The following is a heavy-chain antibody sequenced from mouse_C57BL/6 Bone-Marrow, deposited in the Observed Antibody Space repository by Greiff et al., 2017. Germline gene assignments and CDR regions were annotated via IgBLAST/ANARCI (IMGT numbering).Heavy chain of an antibody. Sequence: VQLQQPGAELVKPGASVKLSCKASGYTFTSYWMQWVKQRPGQGLEWIGEIDPSDSYTNYNQKFKGKATLTVDTSSSTAYMQLSSLTSEDSAVYYCARRGWLLLFAYWGQGTLVTVAA. CDR2: IDPSDSYT. CDR3: ARRGWLLLFAY. D-gene: IGHD2-3*01. V-gene: IGHV1-50*01. CDR1: GYTFTSYW. J-gene: IGHJ3*01.